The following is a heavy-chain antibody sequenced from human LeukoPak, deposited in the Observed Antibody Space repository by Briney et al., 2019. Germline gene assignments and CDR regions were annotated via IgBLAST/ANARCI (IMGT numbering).Heavy chain of an antibody. CDR2: MNLKRGNT. J-gene: IGHJ6*02. CDR1: GYTFTSYD. V-gene: IGHV1-8*01. D-gene: IGHD2-2*02. Sequence: GSVKVSCKASGYTFTSYDINWVRQATGQGLEWMGWMNLKRGNTGYAQKFQGRVTMTRNTSISTAYMELSSLRSEDTAVYYCARGARYCSSTSCYTNYYYYGMDVWGQGTTVTVSS. CDR3: ARGARYCSSTSCYTNYYYYGMDV.